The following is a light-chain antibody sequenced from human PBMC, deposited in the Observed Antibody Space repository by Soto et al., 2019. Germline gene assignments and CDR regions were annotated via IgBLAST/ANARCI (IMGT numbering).Light chain of an antibody. J-gene: IGLJ1*01. CDR1: SSDVGGYNY. CDR3: SSYTSSSTLGV. CDR2: DVS. Sequence: QSVLTQPASVSGFPGQSITISYTGTSSDVGGYNYVSWYQQHPGKAPKLMIYDVSNRPSGVSNRFSGSKSGNTASLTISGLQAEDEADYYCSSYTSSSTLGVFGTGTQLTVL. V-gene: IGLV2-14*01.